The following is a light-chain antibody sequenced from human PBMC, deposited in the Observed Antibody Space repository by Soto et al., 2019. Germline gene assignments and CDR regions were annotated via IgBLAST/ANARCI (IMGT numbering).Light chain of an antibody. J-gene: IGKJ1*01. Sequence: EIVLTQSPGTLSLSPGERATLSCRARQSVSNYLAWYQQKPGQAPRLLIYGASSRATGIPDRFSGSGSGTDFPLTISRLEPEDFAVYYCQQYGGSPQTFGQGTKVELK. V-gene: IGKV3-20*01. CDR2: GAS. CDR3: QQYGGSPQT. CDR1: QSVSNY.